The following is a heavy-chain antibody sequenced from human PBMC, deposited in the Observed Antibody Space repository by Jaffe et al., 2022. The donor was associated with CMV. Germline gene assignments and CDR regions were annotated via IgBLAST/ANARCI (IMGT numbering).Heavy chain of an antibody. CDR3: ARENVDTTTVRHYYFYMDV. J-gene: IGHJ6*03. CDR2: ISSRGTTK. V-gene: IGHV3-48*03. D-gene: IGHD5-18*01. CDR1: GFTFSTYE. Sequence: EEHLVESGGGLVQPGGSLRLSCAVSGFTFSTYEMNWVRQAPGKGLEWVSYISSRGTTKYYADSVKGRFTISRDNAKNSLYLEMNSLRAEDTALYYCARENVDTTTVRHYYFYMDVWGKGTTVTV.